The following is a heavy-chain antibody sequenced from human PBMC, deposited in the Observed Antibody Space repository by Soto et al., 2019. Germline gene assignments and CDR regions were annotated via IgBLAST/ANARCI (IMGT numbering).Heavy chain of an antibody. CDR2: ISAYNGDT. D-gene: IGHD3-9*01. J-gene: IGHJ4*02. CDR1: GYTFKNYG. CDR3: VLGGLETGYYRDMDY. V-gene: IGHV1-18*04. Sequence: ASVKVSCKASGYTFKNYGINWVRQAPGRGLEWVAWISAYNGDTSYAQHFQGRVTVTTETVTNTAYMELRSLRPDDTAVYFCVLGGLETGYYRDMDYWGQGTLVTGSS.